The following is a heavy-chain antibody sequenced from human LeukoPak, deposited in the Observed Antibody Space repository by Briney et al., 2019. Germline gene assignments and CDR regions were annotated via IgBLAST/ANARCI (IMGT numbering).Heavy chain of an antibody. J-gene: IGHJ6*03. D-gene: IGHD3-3*01. CDR2: IYYSGST. CDR3: ARLVGFWSGYYYYYYMDV. V-gene: IGHV4-39*01. Sequence: WVRQPPGKGLEWIGSIYYSGSTYYNPSLKSRVTISVDTSKNQFSLKLSSVTAADTAVYYCARLVGFWSGYYYYYYMDVWGKGTTVTVSS.